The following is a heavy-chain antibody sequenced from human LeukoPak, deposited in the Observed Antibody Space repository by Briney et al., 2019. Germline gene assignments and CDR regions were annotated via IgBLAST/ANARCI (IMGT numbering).Heavy chain of an antibody. D-gene: IGHD3-10*01. CDR1: GASISSYY. J-gene: IGHJ3*02. CDR2: IFYSGST. CDR3: ARHGGATMVRGVLVDAFDI. Sequence: SETLSLTCTVSGASISSYYWTWIRQPPGKGLEWIGYIFYSGSTNYNPSLKSRVPISVDMSKNQFSLKLRSVTAADTAVYYCARHGGATMVRGVLVDAFDIWGQGTMVTVSS. V-gene: IGHV4-59*08.